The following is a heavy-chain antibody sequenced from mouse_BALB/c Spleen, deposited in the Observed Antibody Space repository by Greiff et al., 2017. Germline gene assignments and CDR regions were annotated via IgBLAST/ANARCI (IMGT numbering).Heavy chain of an antibody. CDR1: GYAFSSYW. Sequence: VKLQESGAELVRPGSSVKISCKASGYAFSSYWMNWVKQRPGQGLEWIGQIYPGDGDTNYNGKFKGKATLTADKSSSTAYMQLSSLTSEDSAVYFCARDYDYDGPAWFAYWGQGTLVTVSA. J-gene: IGHJ3*01. D-gene: IGHD2-4*01. CDR3: ARDYDYDGPAWFAY. V-gene: IGHV1-80*01. CDR2: IYPGDGDT.